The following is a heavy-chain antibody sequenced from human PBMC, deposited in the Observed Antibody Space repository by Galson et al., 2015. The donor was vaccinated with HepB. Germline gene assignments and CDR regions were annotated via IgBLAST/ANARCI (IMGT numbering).Heavy chain of an antibody. Sequence: SLRLSCAASGFTFSSYGMHWVRQAPGKGLEWVAVIWYDGSNKYYADFVKGRFTISRDNSKNTLYLQMNSLRAEDTAVYYCARDLDAFDIWGQGTMVTVSS. V-gene: IGHV3-33*01. CDR3: ARDLDAFDI. CDR2: IWYDGSNK. J-gene: IGHJ3*02. CDR1: GFTFSSYG.